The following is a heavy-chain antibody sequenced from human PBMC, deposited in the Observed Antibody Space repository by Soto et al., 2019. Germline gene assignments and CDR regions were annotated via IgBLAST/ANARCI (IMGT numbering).Heavy chain of an antibody. CDR2: INRDGNEK. D-gene: IGHD3-22*01. Sequence: GGSLRLSCAASGFTSSSYWMSWVRQAPGKGMQWVANINRDGNEKYYVDSMKGRFTISRDNAENSLYLQMNTLRAEDTAGYYCARAPDGSGSYNYIDVWGQGTLVTVFS. CDR1: GFTSSSYW. V-gene: IGHV3-7*03. CDR3: ARAPDGSGSYNYIDV. J-gene: IGHJ4*02.